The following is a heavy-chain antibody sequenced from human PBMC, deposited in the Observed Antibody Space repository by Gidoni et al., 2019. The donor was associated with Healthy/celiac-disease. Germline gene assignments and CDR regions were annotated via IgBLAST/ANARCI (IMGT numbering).Heavy chain of an antibody. Sequence: EVQLVESGGGLVQPGGSLRRSCAASGFTFSSYWMHWVRQAPGKGLVWVSRINSDGSSTSYADSVKGRFTISRDNAKNTLYLQMNSLRAEDTAVYYCARSGIVVVPAAMGYYYYMDVWGKGTTVTVSS. D-gene: IGHD2-2*01. J-gene: IGHJ6*03. V-gene: IGHV3-74*01. CDR1: GFTFSSYW. CDR2: INSDGSST. CDR3: ARSGIVVVPAAMGYYYYMDV.